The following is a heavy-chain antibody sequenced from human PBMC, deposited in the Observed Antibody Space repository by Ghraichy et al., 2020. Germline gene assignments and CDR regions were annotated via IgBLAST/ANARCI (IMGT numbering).Heavy chain of an antibody. J-gene: IGHJ4*01. CDR3: AKDRNAGWELLRGFDY. V-gene: IGHV3-43*02. Sequence: VSLISGDGGSTYYADSVKGRFTISRDNSKNSLYLQMNSLRTEDTALYYCAKDRNAGWELLRGFDYWG. D-gene: IGHD1-26*01. CDR2: ISGDGGST.